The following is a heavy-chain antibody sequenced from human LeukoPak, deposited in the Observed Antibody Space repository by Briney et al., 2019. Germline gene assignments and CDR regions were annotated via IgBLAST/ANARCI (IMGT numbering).Heavy chain of an antibody. CDR3: AHRPRLLHAFDI. V-gene: IGHV2-5*01. Sequence: SGPTLVKPTQTLTLTCTFSGFSLSTSGVGVGWIRQPPGKALEWLALIYWNDDKRYSPSLKSRLTITKDTSKNQVVLTMTNMDPVDTATYYCAHRPRLLHAFDIWGQGTMVTVSS. CDR1: GFSLSTSGVG. CDR2: IYWNDDK. D-gene: IGHD2-15*01. J-gene: IGHJ3*02.